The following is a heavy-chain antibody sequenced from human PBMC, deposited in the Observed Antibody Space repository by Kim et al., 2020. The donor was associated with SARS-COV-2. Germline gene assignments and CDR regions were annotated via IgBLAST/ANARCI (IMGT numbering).Heavy chain of an antibody. CDR3: ASTLGISQRNYDFWSAHYYYYGMDV. CDR2: ISSSSSTI. J-gene: IGHJ6*02. CDR1: GFTFSSYS. V-gene: IGHV3-48*02. Sequence: GGSLRLSCAASGFTFSSYSMNWVRQAPGKGLEWVSYISSSSSTIYYADSVKGRFTISRDNAKNSLYLQMNSLRDEDTAVYYCASTLGISQRNYDFWSAHYYYYGMDVWGQGTTVTVSS. D-gene: IGHD3-3*01.